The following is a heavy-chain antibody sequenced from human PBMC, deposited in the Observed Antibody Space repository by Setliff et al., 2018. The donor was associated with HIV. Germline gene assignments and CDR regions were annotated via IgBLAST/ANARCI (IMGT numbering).Heavy chain of an antibody. D-gene: IGHD5-18*01. CDR1: GFTFSSYW. CDR2: IKQDGSKA. J-gene: IGHJ3*02. CDR3: ARDDSNGNNDAFDI. V-gene: IGHV3-7*04. Sequence: VGSLRLSCAASGFTFSSYWMSWVRQAPGKGLEWVADIKQDGSKAYYMDSVKGRFTISRDNPKNSLYLQMTSLRAEDTAVYYCARDDSNGNNDAFDIWGQGTTVTVSS.